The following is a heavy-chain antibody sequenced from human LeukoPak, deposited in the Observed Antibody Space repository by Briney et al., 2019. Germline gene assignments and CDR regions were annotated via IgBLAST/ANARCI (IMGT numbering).Heavy chain of an antibody. D-gene: IGHD2-21*01. CDR2: IFYSGST. CDR3: ARHIANGDYFNY. CDR1: GGSISSTNNY. Sequence: SETLSLTCTVSGGSISSTNNYWGWIRQPPGKGLVWIGSIFYSGSTNYNPSLKSRVTISVDVSKNQFSLKVSSVTATDTAVYYCARHIANGDYFNYWGQGTLVTVSS. V-gene: IGHV4-39*01. J-gene: IGHJ4*02.